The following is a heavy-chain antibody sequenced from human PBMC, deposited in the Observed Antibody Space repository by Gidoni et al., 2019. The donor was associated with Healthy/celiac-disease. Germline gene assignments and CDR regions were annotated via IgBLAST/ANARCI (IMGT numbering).Heavy chain of an antibody. V-gene: IGHV3-21*01. CDR1: GFTFSSYS. J-gene: IGHJ4*02. CDR2: ISSSSSYI. Sequence: EVQLVESGGGLVKPGGSLRLSCAASGFTFSSYSMNWVRQAPGKGLEWVSSISSSSSYIYDADSVKGRFTISRDNAKNSLYLQMNSLRAEDTAVYYCAREGTYYYDSSEVFDYWGQGTLVTVSS. D-gene: IGHD3-22*01. CDR3: AREGTYYYDSSEVFDY.